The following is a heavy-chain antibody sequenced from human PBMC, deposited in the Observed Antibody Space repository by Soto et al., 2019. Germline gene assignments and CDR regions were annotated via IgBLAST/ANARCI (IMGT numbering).Heavy chain of an antibody. Sequence: ETLSLTCTVSGGSISSYYWSWIRQPPGKGLEWIGYIYNSGSTNYNPSLKSRVTISVDTSKNQFSLKLSSVTAADTAVYYCARVAYSSSWYGVSVGSNYYYYYGMDVWGQGTTVTVSS. CDR1: GGSISSYY. V-gene: IGHV4-59*01. J-gene: IGHJ6*02. D-gene: IGHD6-13*01. CDR3: ARVAYSSSWYGVSVGSNYYYYYGMDV. CDR2: IYNSGST.